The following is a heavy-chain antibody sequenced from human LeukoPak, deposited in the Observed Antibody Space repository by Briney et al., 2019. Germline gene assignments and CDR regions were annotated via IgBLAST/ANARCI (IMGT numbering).Heavy chain of an antibody. CDR2: MNPNSGNT. CDR1: GYTFTSYD. J-gene: IGHJ4*02. V-gene: IGHV1-8*01. CDR3: ATRLAVADFDY. D-gene: IGHD6-19*01. Sequence: ASVKVSCKASGYTFTSYDINWVRQATGQGLEWMGWMNPNSGNTGYAQEFQGRVTMTRNTSISTAYMELSSLRSEDTAVYYCATRLAVADFDYWGQGTLVTVSS.